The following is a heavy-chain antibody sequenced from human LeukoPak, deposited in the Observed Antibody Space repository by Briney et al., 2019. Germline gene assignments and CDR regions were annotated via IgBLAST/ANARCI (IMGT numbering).Heavy chain of an antibody. Sequence: PSQTLSLTCGVSGGSISSGAYYWSWIRQSPGKGLEWIGHIYLGESTYYTPSLKSRVTISVDRTKNHQFSLKLTSVTAADTAVYYCARGYGRPYSRINWIDLWGPGTLVTVSS. CDR2: IYLGEST. CDR3: ARGYGRPYSRINWIDL. V-gene: IGHV4-30-2*06. CDR1: GGSISSGAYY. J-gene: IGHJ5*02. D-gene: IGHD1-26*01.